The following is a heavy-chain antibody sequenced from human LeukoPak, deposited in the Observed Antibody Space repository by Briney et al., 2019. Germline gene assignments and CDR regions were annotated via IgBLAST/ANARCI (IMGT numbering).Heavy chain of an antibody. J-gene: IGHJ6*03. Sequence: AGGSLRLSCAASGFTFSTYSMNWVRQAPGKGLEWVSSISSSSSHIYYADSVKGRFTISRDNAKNSLFLQMNSLRAEDTAVYYFARMDDDYYYYMDVWGKGTTVTVSS. D-gene: IGHD2-2*03. CDR1: GFTFSTYS. V-gene: IGHV3-21*01. CDR3: ARMDDDYYYYMDV. CDR2: ISSSSSHI.